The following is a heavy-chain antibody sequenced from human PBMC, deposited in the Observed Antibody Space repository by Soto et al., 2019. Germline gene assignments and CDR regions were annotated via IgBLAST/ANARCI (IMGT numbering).Heavy chain of an antibody. CDR1: GFTFSDYY. J-gene: IGHJ4*02. D-gene: IGHD3-9*01. V-gene: IGHV3-11*05. Sequence: QVQLVESGGGLVEPGGSLRLSCAASGFTFSDYYMIWIRQAPGKGLEWVSYISTTSTYTDYADSVKGRFTISRDNHKNSLYLQMISLRPEDTAVYYWARDLTDYPSGGGDYWGQGTLVTVSS. CDR2: ISTTSTYT. CDR3: ARDLTDYPSGGGDY.